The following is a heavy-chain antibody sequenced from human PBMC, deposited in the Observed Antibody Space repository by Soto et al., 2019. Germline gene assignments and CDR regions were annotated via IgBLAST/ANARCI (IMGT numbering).Heavy chain of an antibody. CDR1: GFTFSSYS. CDR2: ISSSSSTI. CDR3: ARDGGSLGY. Sequence: EVELVESGGGLVQPGGSLRLSCAASGFTFSSYSMNWVRQAPGKGLEWVSYISSSSSTIYYADSVKGPFTISRDNAKNSLYLQMNSRRDEDTAVYYCARDGGSLGYWGQGTLVTVSS. J-gene: IGHJ4*02. V-gene: IGHV3-48*02. D-gene: IGHD1-26*01.